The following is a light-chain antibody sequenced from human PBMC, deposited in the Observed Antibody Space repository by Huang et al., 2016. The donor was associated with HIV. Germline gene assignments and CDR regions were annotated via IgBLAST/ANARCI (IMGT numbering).Light chain of an antibody. CDR2: DVS. CDR3: QQYNDWPPYT. J-gene: IGKJ2*01. V-gene: IGKV3D-15*03. Sequence: EILMTQSPATLSVSPGERAALSCRASQSIGSSLAWYQQKPGQAPRLLIYDVSIRAPGIPARFSGSGSGTDFTLTVSDLQSEDFAFYYCQQYNDWPPYTFGQGTRLEI. CDR1: QSIGSS.